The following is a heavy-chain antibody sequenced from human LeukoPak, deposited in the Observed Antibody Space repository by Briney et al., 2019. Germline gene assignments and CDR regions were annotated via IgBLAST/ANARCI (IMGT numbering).Heavy chain of an antibody. V-gene: IGHV3-33*06. CDR2: IWYDGSNK. J-gene: IGHJ4*02. Sequence: GGSLRLSCAASGFTFSSYGMHWVRQAPGKGLEWVAVIWYDGSNKYYADSVKGRFTISRDNSKNTLHLQMNSLRADDTALYYCAKGALAAAGSGLDYWGQGTLVTVSS. CDR1: GFTFSSYG. D-gene: IGHD6-13*01. CDR3: AKGALAAAGSGLDY.